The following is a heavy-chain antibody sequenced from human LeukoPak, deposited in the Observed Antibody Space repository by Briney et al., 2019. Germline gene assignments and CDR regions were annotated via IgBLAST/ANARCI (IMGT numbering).Heavy chain of an antibody. Sequence: PGESLNISCKGSGYSFTSYWIGWVRQKPGKGLEWMGIIFPGDSDTRYSPSFQGQVTISADKSISTAYLQWSSLKASDTAMYYCARRLTYDSRAYYCLDYWGQGTLVTVSS. CDR2: IFPGDSDT. CDR3: ARRLTYDSRAYYCLDY. V-gene: IGHV5-51*01. CDR1: GYSFTSYW. J-gene: IGHJ4*02. D-gene: IGHD3-22*01.